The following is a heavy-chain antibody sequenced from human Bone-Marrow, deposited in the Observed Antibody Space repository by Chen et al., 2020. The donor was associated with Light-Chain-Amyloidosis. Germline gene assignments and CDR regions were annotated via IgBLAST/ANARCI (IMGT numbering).Heavy chain of an antibody. J-gene: IGHJ4*02. Sequence: GQSGPEVKKPGEALKISCKGSGYTFPNYWIGWLRQMPGKGLEWMGVIYPDDSDARYSPSFEGQVTISADKSITTAYLQWRSLKASDTAMYYCARRRDGYNFDYWGQGTLVTVSS. CDR3: ARRRDGYNFDY. CDR1: GYTFPNYW. D-gene: IGHD5-12*01. CDR2: IYPDDSDA. V-gene: IGHV5-51*01.